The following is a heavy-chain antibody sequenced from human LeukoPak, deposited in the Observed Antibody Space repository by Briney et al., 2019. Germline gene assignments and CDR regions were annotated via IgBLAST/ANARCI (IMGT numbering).Heavy chain of an antibody. CDR3: ARTESVDCSSTSCSYYYYYYYMDV. Sequence: GASVKVSCKASGYSFTSYDINWVRQATGQGLEWMGWMNPNSGNTGYAQKFQGRVTMTRNTSISTAYMELSSLRSEVTAVYYCARTESVDCSSTSCSYYYYYYYMDVWGKGTTVTVSS. CDR2: MNPNSGNT. J-gene: IGHJ6*03. CDR1: GYSFTSYD. D-gene: IGHD2-2*01. V-gene: IGHV1-8*01.